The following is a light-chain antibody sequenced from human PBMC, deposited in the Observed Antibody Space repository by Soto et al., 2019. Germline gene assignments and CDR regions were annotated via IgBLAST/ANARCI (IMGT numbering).Light chain of an antibody. V-gene: IGKV1D-13*01. CDR2: DAS. Sequence: AIQLTQSPSSLSASVGDRVTITCRASQGINSALAWYEQKPGKPPNLLIYDASTLQSGVPSRFSGSGSGTDFTLTNSSVQPEDFATYYCQQFKNYPPITFGQGTRLEIK. CDR3: QQFKNYPPIT. CDR1: QGINSA. J-gene: IGKJ5*01.